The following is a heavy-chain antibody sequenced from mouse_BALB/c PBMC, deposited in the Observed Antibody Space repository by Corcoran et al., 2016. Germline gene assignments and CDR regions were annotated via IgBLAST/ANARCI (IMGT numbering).Heavy chain of an antibody. CDR3: AITGTAWVAY. J-gene: IGHJ3*01. CDR1: GYTFTDYY. V-gene: IGHV1-77*01. Sequence: QVQLQQSGAELARPGASVKLSCQASGYTFTDYYIHWVKQRTGQCLEWIGEIYPGSGNTYYNEKFKGKATLTAYKSSSTAYMQLSSLTSEDSAVYFCAITGTAWVAYWGQGTLVTVS. D-gene: IGHD4-1*01. CDR2: IYPGSGNT.